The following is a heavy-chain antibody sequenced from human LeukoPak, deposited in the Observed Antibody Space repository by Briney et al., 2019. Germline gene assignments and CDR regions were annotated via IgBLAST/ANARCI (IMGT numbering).Heavy chain of an antibody. Sequence: GGSLRLSCAASGFIFSSYSMNWVRQAPGKGLEWVSSITSSSSYIYYADSVKGRFTISRDNAKNSLYLQMNSLRAEDTAVYYCARESAGTSGFDYWGQGTLVTVSS. J-gene: IGHJ4*02. D-gene: IGHD6-13*01. CDR3: ARESAGTSGFDY. CDR1: GFIFSSYS. CDR2: ITSSSSYI. V-gene: IGHV3-21*04.